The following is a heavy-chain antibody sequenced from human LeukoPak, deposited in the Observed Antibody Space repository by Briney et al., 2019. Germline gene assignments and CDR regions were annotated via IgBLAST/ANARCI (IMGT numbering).Heavy chain of an antibody. CDR2: IIPIFGTA. J-gene: IGHJ5*02. D-gene: IGHD1-26*01. V-gene: IGHV1-69*05. CDR3: ARDTAVGARNWFDP. CDR1: GGTFSSYA. Sequence: SVKVSCKASGGTFSSYAISWVRQAPGQGLEWMGGIIPIFGTANYAQKFQGRVTITTDESTSTAYMELRSLRSDDTAVYYCARDTAVGARNWFDPWGQGTLVTVSS.